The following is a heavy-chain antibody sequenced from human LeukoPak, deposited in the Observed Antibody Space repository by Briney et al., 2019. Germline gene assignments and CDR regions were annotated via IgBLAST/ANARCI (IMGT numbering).Heavy chain of an antibody. CDR2: IRGSGDTT. D-gene: IGHD2-15*01. V-gene: IGHV3-23*01. Sequence: GGSLRLSCAASGFTFSNYAMSWVRQAPGKGLEWVSNIRGSGDTTFYAESVKGRFIISRDNSKDTLFLQMNSLGAEDTAVYYCAKGAVVLTALSSFDYWGQGTLVTVSS. CDR3: AKGAVVLTALSSFDY. CDR1: GFTFSNYA. J-gene: IGHJ4*02.